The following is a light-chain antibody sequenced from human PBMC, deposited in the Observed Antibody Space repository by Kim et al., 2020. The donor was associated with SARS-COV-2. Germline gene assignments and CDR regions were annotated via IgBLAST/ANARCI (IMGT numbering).Light chain of an antibody. J-gene: IGKJ5*01. CDR3: QQYYSYPIT. CDR2: AAS. V-gene: IGKV1-8*01. CDR1: QGISSY. Sequence: AIRMTQSPSSLSASTGDRVTITCRASQGISSYLAWYQQKPGKAPKLLIYAASTLQSGVPSRFSGSGSGTDFTLTISCLQSEDFATYYCQQYYSYPITIGQETRLEIK.